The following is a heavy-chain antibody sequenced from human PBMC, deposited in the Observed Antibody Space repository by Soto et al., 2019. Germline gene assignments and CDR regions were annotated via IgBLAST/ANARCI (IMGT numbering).Heavy chain of an antibody. CDR3: ARVLVVVTAIPGCIMYV. V-gene: IGHV1-46*01. D-gene: IGHD2-21*02. CDR1: GYTFTSYY. J-gene: IGHJ6*02. Sequence: ASVKVSCKASGYTFTSYYMHWVLQAPGQGLEWMGIINPSGGSTSYAQKFQGRVTMTRDTSTSTVYMELSSLRSEDTAVYYCARVLVVVTAIPGCIMYVWGQGTTVTVSS. CDR2: INPSGGST.